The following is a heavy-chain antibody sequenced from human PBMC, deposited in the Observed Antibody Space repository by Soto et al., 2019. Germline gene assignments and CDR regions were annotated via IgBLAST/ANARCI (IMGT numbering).Heavy chain of an antibody. J-gene: IGHJ6*02. CDR3: ARGSIVVVPAAIVESYYYYGMDV. V-gene: IGHV1-18*01. CDR2: ISASNGNT. Sequence: QVQLVQSGAEVKNSGASVKVSCKASGYTFTSYGFSWVRQAPGQGLEWMGWISASNGNTNYAQKLQGRVTMTTDTSTGTAYMELRSLRSDDTATYYCARGSIVVVPAAIVESYYYYGMDVWGQGTTVTVSS. CDR1: GYTFTSYG. D-gene: IGHD2-2*02.